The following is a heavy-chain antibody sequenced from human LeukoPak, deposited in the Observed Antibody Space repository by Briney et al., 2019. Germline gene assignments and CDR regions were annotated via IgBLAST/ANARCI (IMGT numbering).Heavy chain of an antibody. Sequence: PGGSLRLSCAASGITFGSYGMHWVRQAPGKGLEWVAVISYDGSNKYYADSVKGRFTISRDNSKNTLYLQMNSLRAEDTAVYYCAKDRRKYYFDYWGQGTLVTVSS. CDR2: ISYDGSNK. J-gene: IGHJ4*02. CDR3: AKDRRKYYFDY. V-gene: IGHV3-30*18. CDR1: GITFGSYG.